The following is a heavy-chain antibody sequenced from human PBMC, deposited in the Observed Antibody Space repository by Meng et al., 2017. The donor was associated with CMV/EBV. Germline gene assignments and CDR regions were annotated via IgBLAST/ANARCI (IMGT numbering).Heavy chain of an antibody. V-gene: IGHV1-69*05. D-gene: IGHD3-22*01. J-gene: IGHJ3*02. CDR1: GGTFSSYA. CDR3: ARKSGPTRGYWRAQGDAFDI. Sequence: SVKVSCKASGGTFSSYAISWVRKAPGQGLEWMGGIIPIFGTANYAQKFQGRVTITTDESTSTAYMELSSLRSEDTAVYCCARKSGPTRGYWRAQGDAFDIWGQGTMVTVSS. CDR2: IIPIFGTA.